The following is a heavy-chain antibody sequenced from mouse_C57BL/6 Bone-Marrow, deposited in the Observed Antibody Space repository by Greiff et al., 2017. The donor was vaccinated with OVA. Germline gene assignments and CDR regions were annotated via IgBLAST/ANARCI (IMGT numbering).Heavy chain of an antibody. CDR2: IWRGGST. V-gene: IGHV2-5*01. CDR3: AKKGRVAMDY. J-gene: IGHJ4*01. Sequence: VQVVESGPGLVQPSQSLSITCTVSGFSLTSYGVHWVRQSPGKGLEWLGVIWRGGSTDYNAAFMSRLSITKDNSKSQVFFKMNSQQADDTAIYYCAKKGRVAMDYWGQGTSVTVSS. CDR1: GFSLTSYG.